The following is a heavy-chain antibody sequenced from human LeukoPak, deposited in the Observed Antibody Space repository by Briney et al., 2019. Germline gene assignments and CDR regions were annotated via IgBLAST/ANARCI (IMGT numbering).Heavy chain of an antibody. J-gene: IGHJ6*02. CDR1: GFTFSKYA. Sequence: PGGSLRLSCAASGFTFSKYAMTWVRQAPGKGLKWVSGISGSGGSTYYADSVKGRFTISRDNSKNTLYLQMNSLRAEDTAVYYCAKDTGRDKDYYYYGMDVWGQGTTVTVSS. CDR2: ISGSGGST. V-gene: IGHV3-23*01. CDR3: AKDTGRDKDYYYYGMDV. D-gene: IGHD1-26*01.